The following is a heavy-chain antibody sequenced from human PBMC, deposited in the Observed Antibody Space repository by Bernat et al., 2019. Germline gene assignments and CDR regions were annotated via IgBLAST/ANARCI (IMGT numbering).Heavy chain of an antibody. CDR1: GYTFTSYY. CDR3: AREYYDILTGYPGSFDY. CDR2: INPSGGST. J-gene: IGHJ4*02. D-gene: IGHD3-9*01. Sequence: QVQLVQSGAEVKKPGASVKVSCKASGYTFTSYYMHWVRQAPGQGLEWMGIINPSGGSTSYAQKFQGRVTMTRDTSTSTVYMELSSLRSEDTAVYYCAREYYDILTGYPGSFDYWGQGTQVTVSS. V-gene: IGHV1-46*03.